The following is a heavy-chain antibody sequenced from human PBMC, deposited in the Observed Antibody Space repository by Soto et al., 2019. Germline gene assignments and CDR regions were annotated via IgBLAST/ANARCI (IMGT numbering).Heavy chain of an antibody. CDR1: GFTFSSYG. D-gene: IGHD3-22*01. J-gene: IGHJ4*02. Sequence: QVQLVESGGGVVQPGRSLRLSCAASGFTFSSYGMHWVRQAPGKGLEWVEVISYDGSNKYYPDSVKGRFTISRDNSKNTLSLQINSLRAEDTAVYYCAKESYDSSGSFDYWGQGTLVTVS. CDR2: ISYDGSNK. V-gene: IGHV3-30*18. CDR3: AKESYDSSGSFDY.